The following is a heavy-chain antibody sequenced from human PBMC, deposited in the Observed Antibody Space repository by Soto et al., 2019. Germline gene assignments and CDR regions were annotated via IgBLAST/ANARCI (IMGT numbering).Heavy chain of an antibody. CDR1: GGSLSSSSYY. J-gene: IGHJ4*02. V-gene: IGHV4-39*01. CDR3: ARHPPGYCSGGSCYSTYYFDY. Sequence: ASETLSLTCTVSGGSLSSSSYYWGWIRQPPGKGLEWIGSFYYSGSTYYNPSLKSRVTISVDTSKNQFSLKLSSATAADTAVYYCARHPPGYCSGGSCYSTYYFDYWGQGTLVTVSS. D-gene: IGHD2-15*01. CDR2: FYYSGST.